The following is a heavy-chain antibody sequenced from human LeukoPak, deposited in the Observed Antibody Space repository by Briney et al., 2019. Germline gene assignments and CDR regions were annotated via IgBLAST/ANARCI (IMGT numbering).Heavy chain of an antibody. J-gene: IGHJ4*02. V-gene: IGHV4-59*01. CDR3: ARGRYSGYGWVDY. Sequence: SETLSLTCTVSGGSISSYYWSWIRQPPGKGLEWIGYIYYSGSTNYNPSLKSRVTISVDTSKNQFSLELSSVTAADTAVYYCARGRYSGYGWVDYWGQGTLVTVSS. CDR1: GGSISSYY. D-gene: IGHD5-12*01. CDR2: IYYSGST.